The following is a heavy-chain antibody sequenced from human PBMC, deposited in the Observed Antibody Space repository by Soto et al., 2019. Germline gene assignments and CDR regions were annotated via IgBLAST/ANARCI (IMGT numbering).Heavy chain of an antibody. CDR3: ARRIAARPAYFDY. J-gene: IGHJ4*02. Sequence: SETLSLTCTVSGGSISSSSYYWGWIRQPPGKGLEWIGSIYYSGSTYYNPSLKSRVTISVDTPKNQFSLKLSSVTAADTAVYYCARRIAARPAYFDYWGQGTLVTVSS. CDR1: GGSISSSSYY. V-gene: IGHV4-39*01. D-gene: IGHD6-6*01. CDR2: IYYSGST.